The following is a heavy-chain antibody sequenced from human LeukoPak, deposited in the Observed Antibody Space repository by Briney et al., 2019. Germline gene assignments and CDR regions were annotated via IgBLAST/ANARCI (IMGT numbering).Heavy chain of an antibody. J-gene: IGHJ6*02. V-gene: IGHV5-51*01. CDR2: IYPGDSDT. D-gene: IGHD3-10*01. CDR1: GYSFTSYW. CDR3: ARSTQLLWFGESKYGMDV. Sequence: GESLKISCKGSGYSFTSYWIGRVRQMPGKGLEWMGIIYPGDSDTRYSPSFQGQVTISADKFISTAYLQWSSLKASDTAMYYCARSTQLLWFGESKYGMDVWGQGTTVTVSS.